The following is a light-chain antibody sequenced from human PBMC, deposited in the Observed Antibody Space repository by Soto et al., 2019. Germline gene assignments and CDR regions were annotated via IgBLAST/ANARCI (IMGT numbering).Light chain of an antibody. CDR3: QQYYSYPHT. CDR1: QGISTY. CDR2: AAS. Sequence: AIRMTQSPSSLSASTGDRVTITCRASQGISTYLAWYQQKPGKAPKFLIYAASTLQSGVPSRFSGSGSGTDVTLPISCLQSEDFATYYCQQYYSYPHTFGQGTKLEIK. V-gene: IGKV1-8*01. J-gene: IGKJ2*01.